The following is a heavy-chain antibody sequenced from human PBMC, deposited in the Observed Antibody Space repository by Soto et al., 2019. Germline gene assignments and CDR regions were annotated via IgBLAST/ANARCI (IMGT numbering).Heavy chain of an antibody. CDR2: IRGSGTGA. CDR3: ANAPLAYCSGGGCYPCEN. V-gene: IGHV3-23*01. D-gene: IGHD2-15*01. J-gene: IGHJ4*02. Sequence: EVQLLESGGGLVQPGGSLRLSCAASGFTFTSYAMSWVRQAPGNGLEWVSGIRGSGTGAYYADSVKGRFTISRDNSMNTLYLQMNSLRAEYKAVYYCANAPLAYCSGGGCYPCENLGQGTPVTVSS. CDR1: GFTFTSYA.